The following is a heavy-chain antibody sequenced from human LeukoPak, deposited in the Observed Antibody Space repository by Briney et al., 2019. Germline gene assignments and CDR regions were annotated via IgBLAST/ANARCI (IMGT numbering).Heavy chain of an antibody. CDR1: GGSISNDGCY. Sequence: SETLSLTCNVSGGSISNDGCYWSWIRQHPGKGLEWLGYIYYSGSTYYNPSLKSRVTLSVDTSKSQFSLRLSSVTAADTAVYYCARDLTGDQFFDPWGQGTLGTVSS. CDR2: IYYSGST. D-gene: IGHD7-27*01. J-gene: IGHJ5*02. CDR3: ARDLTGDQFFDP. V-gene: IGHV4-31*03.